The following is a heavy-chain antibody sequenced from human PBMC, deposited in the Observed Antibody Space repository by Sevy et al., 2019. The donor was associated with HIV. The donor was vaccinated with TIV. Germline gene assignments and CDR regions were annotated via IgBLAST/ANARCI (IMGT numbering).Heavy chain of an antibody. CDR2: ISYDGSNK. V-gene: IGHV3-30*03. Sequence: GGSLRLSCAASGFTFSSYGMHWVRQAPGKGLEWVALISYDGSNKYYADSVRGRFAISRDNSKNTLYLQMNSLRPEDTAIYYCAREGQLWFVYYFDNWGQGTLVTVSS. CDR3: AREGQLWFVYYFDN. D-gene: IGHD3-10*01. J-gene: IGHJ4*02. CDR1: GFTFSSYG.